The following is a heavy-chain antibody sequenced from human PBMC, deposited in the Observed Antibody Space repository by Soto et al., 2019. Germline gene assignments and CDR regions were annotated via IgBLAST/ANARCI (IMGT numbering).Heavy chain of an antibody. CDR3: AHSDGGYEIIYFDF. Sequence: SVPKLVNPTQTLTLTCTFSGFSFTTAGVAVGWIRQPPGGALDCLTLIYDNADRRLSPSLKTRLTITGDTSKNQVALSLTNVDPGDTATYFCAHSDGGYEIIYFDFWGQGIPVTVSS. CDR2: IYDNADR. D-gene: IGHD5-12*01. V-gene: IGHV2-5*01. J-gene: IGHJ4*02. CDR1: GFSFTTAGVA.